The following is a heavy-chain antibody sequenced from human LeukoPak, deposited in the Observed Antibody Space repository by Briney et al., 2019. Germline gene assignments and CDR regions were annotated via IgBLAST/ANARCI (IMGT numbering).Heavy chain of an antibody. J-gene: IGHJ6*03. CDR1: GGSFSGYY. CDR2: INHSGST. D-gene: IGHD5-12*01. Sequence: SETLSLTCAVYGGSFSGYYWSWIRQPPGKGLEWIGEINHSGSTNYNPSLKSRVTISVDTSKNQFSLKLSSVTAADTAVYYCASGYSGYDFWYYYMDVWGKGTTVTVSS. V-gene: IGHV4-34*01. CDR3: ASGYSGYDFWYYYMDV.